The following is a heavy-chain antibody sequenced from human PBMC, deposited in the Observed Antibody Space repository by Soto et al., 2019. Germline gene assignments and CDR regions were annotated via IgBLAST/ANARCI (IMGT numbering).Heavy chain of an antibody. CDR3: ARYENDFWSGFYYYYGMDV. CDR2: ISAYNGNT. Sequence: QVQLVQSGAEVKKPGASVKVSCKASGYTFTSYGISWVRQAPGQGLEWMGWISAYNGNTNYAQKLQGRVTMTTDTSTSTAYIELRSLRSDDTAVYYCARYENDFWSGFYYYYGMDVWGQGTTVTVSS. V-gene: IGHV1-18*01. J-gene: IGHJ6*02. CDR1: GYTFTSYG. D-gene: IGHD3-3*01.